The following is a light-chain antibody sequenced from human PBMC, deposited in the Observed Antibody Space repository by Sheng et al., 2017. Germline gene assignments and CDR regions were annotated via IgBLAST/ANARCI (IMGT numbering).Light chain of an antibody. CDR1: QILGSRK. CDR2: GGS. J-gene: IGKJ5*01. CDR3: QQWSNWPVT. Sequence: EIVLTQSPATLSLSPGERASLSCRASQILGSRKLAWYQHKPGQAPRLLIYGGSVRAPGIPNRFSGSGSGTDFTLTISSLEPEDFAVYYCQQWSNWPVTFGQGTRLEIK. V-gene: IGKV3D-20*02.